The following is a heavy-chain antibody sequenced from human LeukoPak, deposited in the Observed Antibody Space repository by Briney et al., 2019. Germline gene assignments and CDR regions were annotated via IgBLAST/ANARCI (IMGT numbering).Heavy chain of an antibody. J-gene: IGHJ4*02. Sequence: GGSLRLSCAAPGFTFSSYAMHWVRQAPGKGLEWVAVISYDGSNKYYADSVKGRFTISRDNSKNTLYLQMNSLRAEDTAVYYCARGEYSSGWPFDYWGQGTLVTVSS. CDR3: ARGEYSSGWPFDY. CDR2: ISYDGSNK. V-gene: IGHV3-30-3*01. CDR1: GFTFSSYA. D-gene: IGHD6-19*01.